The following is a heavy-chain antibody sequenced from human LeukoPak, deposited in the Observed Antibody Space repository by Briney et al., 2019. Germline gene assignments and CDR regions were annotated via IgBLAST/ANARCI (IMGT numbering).Heavy chain of an antibody. J-gene: IGHJ4*02. CDR3: AGVKYGDYVDS. Sequence: SETLSLTCTVSGGSISSYYWTWIRQPPGKGLEWIGYIHYSGSTNYNPSPKSRVTISVDTSKNQFSQKLSSVTAADTAVYYCAGVKYGDYVDSWGQGTLVTVSS. CDR1: GGSISSYY. V-gene: IGHV4-59*01. D-gene: IGHD4-17*01. CDR2: IHYSGST.